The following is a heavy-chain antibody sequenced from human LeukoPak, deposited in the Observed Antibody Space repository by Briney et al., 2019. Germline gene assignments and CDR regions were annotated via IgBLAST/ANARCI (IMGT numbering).Heavy chain of an antibody. V-gene: IGHV4-59*08. CDR1: GGSISSYY. J-gene: IGHJ3*02. Sequence: SETLSLTCTVSGGSISSYYWSWIRQPPGKGLEWNGYIYYSGSTNYNPSLKSRVTISVDTSKNQFSLKLSSVTAADTAVYYCARHKDAFDIWGQGTMVTVSS. CDR3: ARHKDAFDI. CDR2: IYYSGST.